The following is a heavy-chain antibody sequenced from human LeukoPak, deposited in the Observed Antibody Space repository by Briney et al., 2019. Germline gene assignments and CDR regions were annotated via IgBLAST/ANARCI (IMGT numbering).Heavy chain of an antibody. CDR1: GYTFTGYY. J-gene: IGHJ4*02. D-gene: IGHD3-9*01. Sequence: VASVKVSCKASGYTFTGYYMNWVRQAPGQGLEWMGWINPNSGATNYAPKFQGRVTMTRDTSISTAYMELSRLRSDDTAVYYCARPLTGSFDYWGQGTLVTVSS. CDR3: ARPLTGSFDY. CDR2: INPNSGAT. V-gene: IGHV1-2*02.